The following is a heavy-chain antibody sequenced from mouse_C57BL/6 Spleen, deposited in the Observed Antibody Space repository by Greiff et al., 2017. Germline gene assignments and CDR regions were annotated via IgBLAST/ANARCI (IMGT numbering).Heavy chain of an antibody. V-gene: IGHV1-80*01. CDR1: GYAFSSYW. CDR2: IYPGDGDT. Sequence: VQLQQSGAELVKPGASVKISCKASGYAFSSYWMNWVKQRPGQGLEWIGQIYPGDGDTNYNGKFKGKATLTADESSSTAYMQLSSLTAEDSAVYFCARGVPFAYWGQGTLVTVSA. J-gene: IGHJ3*01. D-gene: IGHD2-14*01. CDR3: ARGVPFAY.